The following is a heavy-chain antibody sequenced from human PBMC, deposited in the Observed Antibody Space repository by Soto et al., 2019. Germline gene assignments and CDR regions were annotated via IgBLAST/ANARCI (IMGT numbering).Heavy chain of an antibody. J-gene: IGHJ4*02. D-gene: IGHD3-10*01. CDR1: GYTFTSYA. V-gene: IGHV1-3*01. CDR2: INAGNGNT. CDR3: AKGALWFGELLYLDY. Sequence: ASVKVSCKASGYTFTSYAMHWVRQAPGQRLEWMGWINAGNGNTKYSQKFQGRVTITRDTSASTAYMELSSLRSEDTAVYYCAKGALWFGELLYLDYWGQGTLVTVSS.